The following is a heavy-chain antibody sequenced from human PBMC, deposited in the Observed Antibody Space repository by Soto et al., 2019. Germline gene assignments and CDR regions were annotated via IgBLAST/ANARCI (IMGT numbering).Heavy chain of an antibody. Sequence: QVQLQESGPGLVKPSQTLSLTCTVSGGSISSGGYYWSWIRQHPGKGLEWIGYIYYSGSTYYNPSLTSRVTISVDTSKNQFSLKLSSVTAADTDVYYCARTGERWILGYYFDYWGQGTLVTVSS. J-gene: IGHJ4*02. D-gene: IGHD2-2*03. V-gene: IGHV4-31*03. CDR3: ARTGERWILGYYFDY. CDR1: GGSISSGGYY. CDR2: IYYSGST.